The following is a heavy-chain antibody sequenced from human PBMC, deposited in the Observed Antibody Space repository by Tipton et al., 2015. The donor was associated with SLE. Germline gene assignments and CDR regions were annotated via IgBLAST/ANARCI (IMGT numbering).Heavy chain of an antibody. J-gene: IGHJ2*01. Sequence: GLVKPSQTLSLTCAISGDSVSSNSAAWNWIRQSPSRGLEWLGRTYYRSKWYNDYAVSVKSRITINPDTSKNQFSLQLNSVTPEDTAVYYCARAYGVTPGAKYWYFDLWGRGTLVTVSS. CDR1: GDSVSSNSAA. V-gene: IGHV6-1*01. CDR2: TYYRSKWYN. CDR3: ARAYGVTPGAKYWYFDL. D-gene: IGHD2-21*02.